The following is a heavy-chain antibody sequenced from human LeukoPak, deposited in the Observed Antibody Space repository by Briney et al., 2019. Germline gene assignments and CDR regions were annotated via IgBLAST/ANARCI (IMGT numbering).Heavy chain of an antibody. J-gene: IGHJ5*02. Sequence: SETLSLTCAVYGGSFSGYYWSWIRQPPGKGLEWIGEINHSGSTNYNPSLKSRVTISVDTSKNQFSLKLSSVTAADTAVYYCARGGRVVPAATRWFDPWGRGTLVTVSS. CDR3: ARGGRVVPAATRWFDP. CDR1: GGSFSGYY. V-gene: IGHV4-34*01. CDR2: INHSGST. D-gene: IGHD2-2*01.